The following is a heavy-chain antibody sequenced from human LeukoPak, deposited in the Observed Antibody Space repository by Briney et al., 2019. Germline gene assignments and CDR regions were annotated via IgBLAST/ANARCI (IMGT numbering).Heavy chain of an antibody. V-gene: IGHV3-7*02. D-gene: IGHD2-21*02. CDR3: ARNRDWAFDY. J-gene: IGHJ4*02. CDR1: GFTFSSYW. Sequence: GGSLRLSCAASGFTFSSYWMSWVRQAPGKGVEGVANIKQDGSEKYYVDSVKGRFTLSRDNAKNSLYLQMNSLIVEDTAVYYCARNRDWAFDYWGQGSLVTVSS. CDR2: IKQDGSEK.